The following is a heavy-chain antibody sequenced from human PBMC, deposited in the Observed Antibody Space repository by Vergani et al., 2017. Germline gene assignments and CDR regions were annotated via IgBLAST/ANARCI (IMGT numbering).Heavy chain of an antibody. V-gene: IGHV3-66*02. CDR1: GATVSGNY. CDR3: ARGNYYGSGTYVDP. D-gene: IGHD3-10*01. J-gene: IGHJ5*02. CDR2: IYSGDET. Sequence: ELQLVESGGGFVQPGGSLRLSCAASGATVSGNYMTWVRQATGKGLEWVSHIYSGDETYYADSVKGRVTISRDTSKYTLHHQINNLRVEDTALYYCARGNYYGSGTYVDPWGQGTLVTVSS.